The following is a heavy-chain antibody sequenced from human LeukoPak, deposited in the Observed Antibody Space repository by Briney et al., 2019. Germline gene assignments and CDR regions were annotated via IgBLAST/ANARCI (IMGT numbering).Heavy chain of an antibody. Sequence: SETLSLTCTVSGGSISSSSYYWGWIRQPPGKGLEWIGSIYYSGSTYYNPSLKSRVTISVDTSKNQFSLKLSSVTAADTAVYYCARDLGMTAVKRGWFDPWGQGTLVTVSS. CDR1: GGSISSSSYY. J-gene: IGHJ5*02. CDR3: ARDLGMTAVKRGWFDP. D-gene: IGHD4-17*01. CDR2: IYYSGST. V-gene: IGHV4-39*07.